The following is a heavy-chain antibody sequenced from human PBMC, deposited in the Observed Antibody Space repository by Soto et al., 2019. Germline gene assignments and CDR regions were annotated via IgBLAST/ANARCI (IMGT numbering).Heavy chain of an antibody. V-gene: IGHV4-34*01. CDR1: GGSFSGDY. Sequence: SETLSLTCAVYGGSFSGDYWSWIRQPPGKGLEWIGEINHSGSTNYNPSLKSRATISLDTSKNQFSLKLSSVTAADTAVFYCARAVVVTPLGMDVWGQGTTVTVSS. CDR3: ARAVVVTPLGMDV. D-gene: IGHD2-21*02. J-gene: IGHJ6*02. CDR2: INHSGST.